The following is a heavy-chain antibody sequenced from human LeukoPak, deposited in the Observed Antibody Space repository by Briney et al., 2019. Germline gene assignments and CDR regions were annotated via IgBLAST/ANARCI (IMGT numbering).Heavy chain of an antibody. CDR3: ARRDHASLAFDY. J-gene: IGHJ4*02. CDR2: IYYSGST. Sequence: SETLSFTCTVSGGSISSYYWSWIRQPRGKGLEWIGYIYYSGSTNYNPSLKSRVTISVDTSKNQFSLKLSSVTAADTAVYYCARRDHASLAFDYWGQGTLVTVSS. CDR1: GGSISSYY. D-gene: IGHD3-16*01. V-gene: IGHV4-59*08.